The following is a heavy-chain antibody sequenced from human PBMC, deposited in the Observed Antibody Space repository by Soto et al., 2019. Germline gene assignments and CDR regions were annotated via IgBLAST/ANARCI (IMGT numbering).Heavy chain of an antibody. CDR1: GYTFTSYD. J-gene: IGHJ6*02. D-gene: IGHD6-19*01. CDR2: MNPNSGNT. CDR3: ARAVAGYYYYYGMDV. V-gene: IGHV1-8*01. Sequence: GASVKVSCKASGYTFTSYDINWVRQATGQGLEWMGWMNPNSGNTGYAQKFQGRVTMTRNTSISTAYMELSSLRSEDTAVYYCARAVAGYYYYYGMDVWGQGTTVTVSS.